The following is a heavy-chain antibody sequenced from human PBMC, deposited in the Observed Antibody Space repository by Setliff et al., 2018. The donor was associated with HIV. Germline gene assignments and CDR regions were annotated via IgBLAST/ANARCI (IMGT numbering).Heavy chain of an antibody. Sequence: PSETLSLTCTVSGGSISSGGYYWSWIRQHPGKGLEWIGYIHYSGNNYNNPALNSRISISVDMSKNKFSLKLSSLTAADTAVYYCARGGLGVVTSFDSWGPGTLVTVSS. V-gene: IGHV4-31*03. CDR2: IHYSGNN. CDR1: GGSISSGGYY. D-gene: IGHD3-3*01. CDR3: ARGGLGVVTSFDS. J-gene: IGHJ4*02.